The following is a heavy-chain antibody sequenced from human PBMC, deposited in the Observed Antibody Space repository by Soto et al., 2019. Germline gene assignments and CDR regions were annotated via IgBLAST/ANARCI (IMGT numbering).Heavy chain of an antibody. CDR1: GYTFTNYE. Sequence: QVQLVQSGAEVKKPGASVKVSCKASGYTFTNYEINWVRQATGQWLEWMGWMNPGSGNTGYAHKFQGRVTMTRNISISTAYMELSRLGSDDTAIYYCARMAASGSLNWFDPWGQGTLVTVSS. D-gene: IGHD3-10*01. CDR3: ARMAASGSLNWFDP. CDR2: MNPGSGNT. V-gene: IGHV1-8*01. J-gene: IGHJ5*02.